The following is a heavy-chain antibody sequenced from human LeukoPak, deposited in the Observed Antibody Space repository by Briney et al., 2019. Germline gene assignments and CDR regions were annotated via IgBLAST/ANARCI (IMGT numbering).Heavy chain of an antibody. V-gene: IGHV4-59*08. Sequence: SETLSLTCCVSGGSVSNYYWSWIRQPPGKGLEWIGYVYYTGSTNYNPSLKSRVTMFEDKSKNQFSLRLYSVTVADTAVYYCARHFAYSSSSYFDYWGQGSLVTVSS. J-gene: IGHJ4*02. CDR3: ARHFAYSSSSYFDY. D-gene: IGHD6-6*01. CDR2: VYYTGST. CDR1: GGSVSNYY.